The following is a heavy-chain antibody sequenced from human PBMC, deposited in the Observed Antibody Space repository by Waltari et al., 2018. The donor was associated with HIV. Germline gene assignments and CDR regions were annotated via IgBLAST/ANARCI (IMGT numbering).Heavy chain of an antibody. Sequence: QVQLQQWGAGLLKPSETLSLTCAVYGGSFSGYYWSWIRQPPGKGLGWIGEINHSGSTNYNPSRKSRVTSAVDTSKNQFSLKLSAVTAADTAVYYCARRSCSSTSCYARARGGMDVWGQGTTVTVSS. D-gene: IGHD2-2*01. CDR3: ARRSCSSTSCYARARGGMDV. J-gene: IGHJ6*02. V-gene: IGHV4-34*01. CDR2: INHSGST. CDR1: GGSFSGYY.